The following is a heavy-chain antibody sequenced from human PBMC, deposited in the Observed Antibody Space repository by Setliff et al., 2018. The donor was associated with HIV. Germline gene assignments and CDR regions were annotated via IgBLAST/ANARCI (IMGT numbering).Heavy chain of an antibody. CDR2: ISGSGGRT. V-gene: IGHV3-23*01. Sequence: LRLSCAASGFTFVSYAMSWVRQAPGKGLEWVSGISGSGGRTYYADSVKGRFTISRDNSKNTLYLQMNSLRAEDTAVYYCAKGTQYYYDSSGYYVPFDYWGQGTLVTVSS. CDR1: GFTFVSYA. J-gene: IGHJ4*02. CDR3: AKGTQYYYDSSGYYVPFDY. D-gene: IGHD3-22*01.